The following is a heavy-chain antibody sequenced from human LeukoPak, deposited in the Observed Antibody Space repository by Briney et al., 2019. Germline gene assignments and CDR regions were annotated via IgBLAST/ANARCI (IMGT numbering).Heavy chain of an antibody. J-gene: IGHJ3*02. V-gene: IGHV3-53*01. CDR3: ARRGDSSSWYFAFDI. CDR1: GFTVSSNY. Sequence: GGSLRLSCAASGFTVSSNYMSWVRQAPGKGLEWVSVIYSGGSTYYADSVKGRFTISRDNSKNTLYLQMNSLRAEDTAVYYCARRGDSSSWYFAFDIWGQGTMVTVSS. D-gene: IGHD6-13*01. CDR2: IYSGGST.